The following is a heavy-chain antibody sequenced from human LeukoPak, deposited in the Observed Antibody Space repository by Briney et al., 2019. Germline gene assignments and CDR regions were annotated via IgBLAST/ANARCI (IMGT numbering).Heavy chain of an antibody. CDR3: ARDLGYYDRLDQFDC. J-gene: IGHJ4*02. Sequence: ASVKVSCKASGYTXTGYYIHGVRQAPGQGLEWMGWINPNSGGTNSAQQFQGRVTLTRDTSISTAYMELSRLRSDDTAVYYCARDLGYYDRLDQFDCWGQGTLVTVFS. D-gene: IGHD3-22*01. CDR2: INPNSGGT. V-gene: IGHV1-2*02. CDR1: GYTXTGYY.